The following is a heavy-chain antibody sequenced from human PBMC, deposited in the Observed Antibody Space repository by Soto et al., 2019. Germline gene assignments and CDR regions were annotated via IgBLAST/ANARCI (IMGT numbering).Heavy chain of an antibody. V-gene: IGHV4-34*01. CDR1: GGSFSGYY. Sequence: PSETLSLTCAVYGGSFSGYYWTWIRQPPGTGLEWIGEINHSGSTNYNPSLKSRVTISVDTSKNQFSLKLTSATAADTAVYYCASYYDSGGYLAFDLWGQGTLVTISS. J-gene: IGHJ3*01. CDR3: ASYYDSGGYLAFDL. CDR2: INHSGST. D-gene: IGHD3-22*01.